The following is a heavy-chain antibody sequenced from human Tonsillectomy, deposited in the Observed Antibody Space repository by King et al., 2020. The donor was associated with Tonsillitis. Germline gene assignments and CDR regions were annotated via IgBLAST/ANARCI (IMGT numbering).Heavy chain of an antibody. CDR2: ISGSGGST. V-gene: IGHV3-23*04. D-gene: IGHD3-16*01. CDR1: GFTFSGYA. CDR3: ATGLASYYYYGIDV. J-gene: IGHJ6*02. Sequence: VQLVESGGGLVHPGGSLRLSCAASGFTFSGYAMSWIRQAPGKGLEWVSSISGSGGSTYYADSVKGRFTISRDNSKNTLYLQMNSLRAEDTAVYYCATGLASYYYYGIDVWGQGTTVTVSS.